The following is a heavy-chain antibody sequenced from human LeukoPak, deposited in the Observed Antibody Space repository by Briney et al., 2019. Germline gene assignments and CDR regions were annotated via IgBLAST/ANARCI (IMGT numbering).Heavy chain of an antibody. CDR2: IYYTGKT. J-gene: IGHJ4*02. D-gene: IGHD1-26*01. CDR3: AAEVGDYVDY. CDR1: GDSVSNGNYY. Sequence: SETLSLTCTVSGDSVSNGNYYWSWLRQPPGKALEWIGYIYYTGKTYYNPSLEGRVTILVDTSRNHFSVKLSSVTAADTAVYYCAAEVGDYVDYWGQGTLVTVSS. V-gene: IGHV4-61*03.